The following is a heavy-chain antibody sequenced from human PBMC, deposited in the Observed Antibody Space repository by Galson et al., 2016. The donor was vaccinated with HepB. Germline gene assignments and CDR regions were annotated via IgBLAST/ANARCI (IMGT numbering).Heavy chain of an antibody. J-gene: IGHJ4*02. V-gene: IGHV6-1*01. Sequence: CAISGDSVSSNSAGWNWIRQSPSRGLEWLGRTFYRSNWQSDYAESVKSRITINPDTSKNQFSLQLNSVTPEDTAVYYCARSHLLGRGFGWWGQGTLVTVSS. CDR1: GDSVSSNSAG. D-gene: IGHD7-27*01. CDR3: ARSHLLGRGFGW. CDR2: TFYRSNWQS.